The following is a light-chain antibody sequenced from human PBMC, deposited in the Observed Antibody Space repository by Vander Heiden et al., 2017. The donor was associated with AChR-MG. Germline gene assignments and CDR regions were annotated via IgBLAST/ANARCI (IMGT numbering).Light chain of an antibody. CDR2: VEN. J-gene: IGLJ2*01. CDR3: QSYDETNHSV. CDR1: GGSIASNY. Sequence: NFVLTQPHSVSESPGKTVTISCTRSGGSIASNYVQWYQQRPGSAQTTGILVENHRPSGVPDRFSCSIDSSSNYASLIISGLKTEDEADYYCQSYDETNHSVFGGGTKLTVL. V-gene: IGLV6-57*03.